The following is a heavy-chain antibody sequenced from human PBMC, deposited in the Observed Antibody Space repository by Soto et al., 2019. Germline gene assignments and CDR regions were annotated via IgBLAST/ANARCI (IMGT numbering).Heavy chain of an antibody. D-gene: IGHD3-10*01. CDR3: VRGPRPSSIGTGTF. CDR2: ISDDGTTI. J-gene: IGHJ4*02. Sequence: DVQLVESGGGLVQPGGSARLSCAASGFVFEMYWMHWVRQAPGQGLEWVSRISDDGTTIHYADSVKGRFTISRDNAQNTLFLEMPALRDEDTAVYYCVRGPRPSSIGTGTFWGQGSPVTVSS. V-gene: IGHV3-74*01. CDR1: GFVFEMYW.